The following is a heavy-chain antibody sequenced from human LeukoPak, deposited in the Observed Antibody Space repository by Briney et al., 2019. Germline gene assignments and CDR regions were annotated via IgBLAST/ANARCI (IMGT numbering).Heavy chain of an antibody. D-gene: IGHD1-7*01. V-gene: IGHV4-39*07. J-gene: IGHJ5*02. CDR3: GREERPGTTNWFDP. CDR2: IYYSGST. Sequence: SETLSLTCTVSGGSISSSSYYWGWIRQPPGKGLEWIGSIYYSGSTYYNPSLKSRVTISVDTSKNQFSLKLSSVTAADTAVYYCGREERPGTTNWFDPWGQGTLVTVSS. CDR1: GGSISSSSYY.